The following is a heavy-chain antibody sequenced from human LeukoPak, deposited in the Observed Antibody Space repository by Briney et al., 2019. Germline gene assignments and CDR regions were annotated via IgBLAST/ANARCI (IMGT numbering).Heavy chain of an antibody. CDR3: ARTHDSSGYSGPFDY. V-gene: IGHV6-1*01. CDR2: TYYRSKWYN. CDR1: GDSVSSNSAA. J-gene: IGHJ4*02. D-gene: IGHD3-22*01. Sequence: SQTLSLTCAISGDSVSSNSAAWNWIRQSPSRGLEWLGRTYYRSKWYNDYAVSVKSRITINPDTSKNQFSLPLNSVTPEDTAVYYCARTHDSSGYSGPFDYWGQGTLVTVSS.